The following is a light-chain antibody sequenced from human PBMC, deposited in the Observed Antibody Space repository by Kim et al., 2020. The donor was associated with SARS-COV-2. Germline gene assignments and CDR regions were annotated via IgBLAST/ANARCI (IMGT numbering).Light chain of an antibody. J-gene: IGLJ2*01. CDR3: NSRDSSGVV. Sequence: SVALGQTVKITFRGDSLRNYYASWYQQKPGQSPILVFYGKNNRPSGIPHRFSGSSSRDTATLTITGTQAEDEADYYCNSRDSSGVVFGGGTKVTVL. CDR2: GKN. V-gene: IGLV3-19*01. CDR1: SLRNYY.